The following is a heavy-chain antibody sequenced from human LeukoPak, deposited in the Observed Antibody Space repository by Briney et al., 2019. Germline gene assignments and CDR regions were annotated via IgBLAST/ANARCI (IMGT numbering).Heavy chain of an antibody. CDR3: ARSSGSLFDY. CDR2: FYHSGST. Sequence: SETLSLTCTVSGYSISSGYYWGWIRQPPGKGLEWIGNFYHSGSTYYNPSLKSRVTMSVDTSKNQLSLKLSSVTAADTAVYYCARSSGSLFDYWGQGTLVTVSS. V-gene: IGHV4-38-2*02. CDR1: GYSISSGYY. J-gene: IGHJ4*02. D-gene: IGHD1-26*01.